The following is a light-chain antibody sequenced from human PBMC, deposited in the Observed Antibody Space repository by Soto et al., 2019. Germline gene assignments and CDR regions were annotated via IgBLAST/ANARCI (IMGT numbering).Light chain of an antibody. CDR1: QRVNTNY. Sequence: EIVLAQSPDTLSLSPGETPTLCCGASQRVNTNYLAWYQRRPGQAPRLLISGASNRDTGTPDRFVGPRSGTDFTLPLDRLAPEDFSVYYCQQYSSSPITFGHGTRLEIK. CDR2: GAS. V-gene: IGKV3-20*01. CDR3: QQYSSSPIT. J-gene: IGKJ5*01.